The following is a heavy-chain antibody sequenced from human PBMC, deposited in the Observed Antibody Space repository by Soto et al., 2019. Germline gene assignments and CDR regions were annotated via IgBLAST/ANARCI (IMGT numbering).Heavy chain of an antibody. Sequence: QVQLLQSGAEVKEPGASVRVSCKASGYTFNNYAVSWVRQAPGQGLEWMGWYNPVIAYGQSAKKFQGRVSMTPDTSTNTAYMELKSLRSDDTAVYYCARNSSDFYGWLDPWGQGTLVTVSS. CDR2: YNPVIAYG. V-gene: IGHV1-18*04. CDR1: GYTFNNYA. J-gene: IGHJ5*02. D-gene: IGHD2-21*02. CDR3: ARNSSDFYGWLDP.